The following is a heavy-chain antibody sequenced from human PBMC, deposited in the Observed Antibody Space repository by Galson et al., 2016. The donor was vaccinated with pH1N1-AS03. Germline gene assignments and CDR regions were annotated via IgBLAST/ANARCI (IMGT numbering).Heavy chain of an antibody. CDR3: GRALGHNAQSSIHY. CDR2: LIPILDLV. Sequence: SVKVSCKASGGTFSSYAFTWVRQAPGHGLEWMGRLIPILDLVNYARNFQERVTITLDKSANTAYMEVSSLTSEDTGVYYCGRALGHNAQSSIHYWGQGTLVTVSS. D-gene: IGHD2-2*01. CDR1: GGTFSSYA. V-gene: IGHV1-69*04. J-gene: IGHJ4*02.